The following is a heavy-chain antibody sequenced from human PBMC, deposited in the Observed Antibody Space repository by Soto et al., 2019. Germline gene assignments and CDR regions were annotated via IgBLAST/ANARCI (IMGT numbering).Heavy chain of an antibody. V-gene: IGHV3-72*01. J-gene: IGHJ4*02. CDR1: GFTFSDHY. D-gene: IGHD3-22*01. CDR3: ARVGGYYSIDY. CDR2: SRNKANRYTT. Sequence: EVQLVESGGGLVQPGGSLRLSCAASGFTFSDHYMDWVRQAPGKGLEWVGRSRNKANRYTTEYVASVKGRFTISRDESKNLLHLQMNSLKTEDTAVYYCARVGGYYSIDYWGQGTLVTVPS.